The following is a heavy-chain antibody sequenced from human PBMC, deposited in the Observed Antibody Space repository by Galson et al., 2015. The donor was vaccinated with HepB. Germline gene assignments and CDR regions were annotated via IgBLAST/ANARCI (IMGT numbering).Heavy chain of an antibody. CDR2: IKQDESEK. CDR1: GFTFRTYW. D-gene: IGHD1-7*01. J-gene: IGHJ3*01. CDR3: ARWRWRMGNCAFDL. Sequence: SLRLSCAASGFTFRTYWMSWVRQAPGKGLEWVANIKQDESEKDFVDSVKGRFTISRDNSNNSQFLQMNSLRVEDTAVYYCARWRWRMGNCAFDLWGQGTMVTVSS. V-gene: IGHV3-7*01.